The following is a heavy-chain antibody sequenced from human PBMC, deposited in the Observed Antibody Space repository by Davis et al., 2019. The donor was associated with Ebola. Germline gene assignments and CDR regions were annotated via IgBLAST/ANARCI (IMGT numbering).Heavy chain of an antibody. CDR1: AFTISRSD. CDR3: ARNLEMATILWYYYFDY. CDR2: ISLRISTI. Sequence: LSLTCAVSAFTISRSDFHRVRSAKGTGLETVAHISLRISTIYYADSVKGRFTISRDNAKNSLYLQMNSLRAEDTAGYYWARNLEMATILWYYYFDYWGQVTLVTVSS. J-gene: IGHJ4*02. D-gene: IGHD5-24*01. V-gene: IGHV3-48*03.